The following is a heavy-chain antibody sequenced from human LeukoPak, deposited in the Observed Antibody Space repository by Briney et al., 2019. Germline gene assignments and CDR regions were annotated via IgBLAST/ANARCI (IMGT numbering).Heavy chain of an antibody. CDR1: GFTFTNAW. Sequence: GGSLRLSCAASGFTFTNAWMNWVRQAPGKGLEWVGRIKSKADGGTIDYAAPVKGRFTFSRDDSKNMLYLQMNSLKSEDTAVYYCSTLTSRGLSDSWGQGTLVTVSS. CDR2: IKSKADGGTI. J-gene: IGHJ4*02. D-gene: IGHD1-20*01. CDR3: STLTSRGLSDS. V-gene: IGHV3-15*07.